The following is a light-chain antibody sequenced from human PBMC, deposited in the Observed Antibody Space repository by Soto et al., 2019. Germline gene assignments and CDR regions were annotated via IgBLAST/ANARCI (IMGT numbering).Light chain of an antibody. CDR1: QGISSF. CDR3: QQFDSYPLT. CDR2: AAS. J-gene: IGKJ1*01. Sequence: DIQLTQSPSFLSASVGDRVTITCRASQGISSFLVWCQQKPGKAPKLLIYAASTLQSGVPSRFSGSGSGTEFTLTISSLQPEDFATSYCQQFDSYPLTFGQGTKVEIK. V-gene: IGKV1-9*01.